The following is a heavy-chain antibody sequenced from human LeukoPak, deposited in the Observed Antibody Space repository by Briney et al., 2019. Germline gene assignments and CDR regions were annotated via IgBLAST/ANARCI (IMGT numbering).Heavy chain of an antibody. CDR2: IWYDASGQ. J-gene: IGHJ4*02. D-gene: IGHD3-22*01. CDR3: ARDSLYDDNGYYHYFDY. CDR1: GFIFSTYG. V-gene: IGHV3-33*01. Sequence: GGSLRLSRAASGFIFSTYGMHWVRQAPGKGLEWVAMIWYDASGQHYADSVKGRFTISRDTSKNTLYLQMNSLRADDTAVYFCARDSLYDDNGYYHYFDYWGQGTLVTVSS.